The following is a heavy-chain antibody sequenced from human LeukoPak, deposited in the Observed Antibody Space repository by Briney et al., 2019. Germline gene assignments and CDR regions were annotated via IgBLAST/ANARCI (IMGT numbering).Heavy chain of an antibody. V-gene: IGHV1-18*01. D-gene: IGHD3-3*01. Sequence: ASVKVSCKASGYTFTSYGISWVRQAPGQGLEWMGWISAYNDNTNYAQKLQGRVTMTTDTSTSTAYMELRSLRSDDTAVYYCARGARRSTIFGVPIGDWFDPWGQGTLVTVSS. CDR1: GYTFTSYG. CDR2: ISAYNDNT. CDR3: ARGARRSTIFGVPIGDWFDP. J-gene: IGHJ5*02.